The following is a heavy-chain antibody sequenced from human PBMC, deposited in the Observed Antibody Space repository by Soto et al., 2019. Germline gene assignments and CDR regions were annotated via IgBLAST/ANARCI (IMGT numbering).Heavy chain of an antibody. CDR2: MQPSTGRP. D-gene: IGHD6-19*01. J-gene: IGHJ4*02. V-gene: IGHV1-8*01. CDR3: ARGVSAAVDY. CDR1: GYSFTSLD. Sequence: QVQLVQSGAEVREPGASVKVSCKASGYSFTSLDINWVRQTAGQGLEWMGWMQPSTGRPGYAQKFQGRVTMPRDISINTAYMELPTLPSDDTAFYYCARGVSAAVDYWGQGTLVTVSS.